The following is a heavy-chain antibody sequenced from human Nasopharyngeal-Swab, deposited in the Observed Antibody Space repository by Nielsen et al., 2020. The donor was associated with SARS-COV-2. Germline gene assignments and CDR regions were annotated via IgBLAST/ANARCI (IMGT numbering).Heavy chain of an antibody. Sequence: WIRQPPGKGLEWIGYIYYSGSTYYNPSLKSRVTISVDTSKNQFSLKLSSMTAADTAVYYCARVGLGRITIFGVVTRGGFDPWGQGTLVTVSS. CDR2: IYYSGST. CDR3: ARVGLGRITIFGVVTRGGFDP. V-gene: IGHV4-31*02. J-gene: IGHJ5*02. D-gene: IGHD3-3*01.